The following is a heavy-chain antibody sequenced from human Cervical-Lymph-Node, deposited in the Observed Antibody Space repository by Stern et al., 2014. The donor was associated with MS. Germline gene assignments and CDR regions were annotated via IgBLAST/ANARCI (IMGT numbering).Heavy chain of an antibody. D-gene: IGHD5-18*01. Sequence: VQLVQSGAEVKKPGESLKISCKGSGYSFATYWIGLVCQMPGKGLEWMGIIYPGDPDTRYNPSFQGQVTISADKSISTAYLHWSSLKASDTAMYYCAKPGDDTAKYGLDVWGQGTTVTVSS. CDR3: AKPGDDTAKYGLDV. CDR1: GYSFATYW. J-gene: IGHJ6*02. V-gene: IGHV5-51*03. CDR2: IYPGDPDT.